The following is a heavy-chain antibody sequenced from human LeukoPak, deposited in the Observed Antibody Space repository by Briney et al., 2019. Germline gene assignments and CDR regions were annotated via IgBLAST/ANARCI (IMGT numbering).Heavy chain of an antibody. CDR2: INPNSGGT. V-gene: IGHV1-2*02. CDR3: ARRSDNYDYVWGSYRYFGFDP. J-gene: IGHJ5*02. Sequence: ASVTVSCKASGYTFTGYYMHWVRQAPGQGLEWMGWINPNSGGTNYAQKFQGRVTMTRDTSISTAYMELSRLRSDDTAVYYCARRSDNYDYVWGSYRYFGFDPWGQGTLVTVSS. CDR1: GYTFTGYY. D-gene: IGHD3-16*02.